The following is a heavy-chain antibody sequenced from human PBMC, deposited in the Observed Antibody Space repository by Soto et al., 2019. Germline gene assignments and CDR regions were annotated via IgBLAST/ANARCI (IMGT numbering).Heavy chain of an antibody. V-gene: IGHV3-23*01. J-gene: IGHJ4*02. CDR1: GFTFSSYA. D-gene: IGHD3-9*01. Sequence: GGSLRLSCAASGFTFSSYAISWVRQAPGKGLEWVSAISGSGGSTYYAESVKGRFTISRDNSKNTLYLQMNSLRAEDTAVYYCAKDYDILTGYYPLPFDYWGQGTLVTVSS. CDR3: AKDYDILTGYYPLPFDY. CDR2: ISGSGGST.